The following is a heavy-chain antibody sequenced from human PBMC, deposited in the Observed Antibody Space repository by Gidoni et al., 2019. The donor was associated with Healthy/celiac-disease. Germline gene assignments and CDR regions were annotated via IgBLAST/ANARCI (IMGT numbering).Heavy chain of an antibody. CDR2: ISYDGSNK. V-gene: IGHV3-30*04. CDR1: GFTFSSYA. CDR3: ARDRVAGLLWFGDRYGMDV. D-gene: IGHD3-10*01. Sequence: QVQLVESGGGVVQPGRSLRLSCAASGFTFSSYAMHWVRQAPGKGLEWVAVISYDGSNKYYADSVKGRFTISRDNSKNTLYLQMNSLRAEDTAVYYCARDRVAGLLWFGDRYGMDVWGQGTTVTVSS. J-gene: IGHJ6*02.